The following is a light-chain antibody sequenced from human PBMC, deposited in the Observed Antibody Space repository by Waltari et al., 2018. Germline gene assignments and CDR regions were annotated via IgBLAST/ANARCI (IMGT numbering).Light chain of an antibody. CDR1: SSNIGGNP. CDR3: AAWDDSLNGVV. Sequence: QSVLTQPPSASGTPGQRVTVSCSGSSSNIGGNPVNWYQQFPGTAPKLLIYSNNQRPSGVPDRFSGSKSGTSASLAVGGLQSGDEAVYYCAAWDDSLNGVVFGGGTRLTVL. CDR2: SNN. V-gene: IGLV1-44*01. J-gene: IGLJ3*02.